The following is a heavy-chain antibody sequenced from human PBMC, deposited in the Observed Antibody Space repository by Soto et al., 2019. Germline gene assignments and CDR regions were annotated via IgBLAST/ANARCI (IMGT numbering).Heavy chain of an antibody. V-gene: IGHV4-39*01. CDR3: ASFMGATTGLLFGY. CDR1: GGSISSSSYY. CDR2: ISYSGST. Sequence: QLQLQESGPGLVKPSETLSLTCTVSGGSISSSSYYWGWIRQPPGKGLEGIGSISYSGSTYYNPSLGSVVTLPVDTAKHRSTLKPSSVTAADAAVYSCASFMGATTGLLFGYWGQGTLVTLSS. D-gene: IGHD1-26*01. J-gene: IGHJ4*02.